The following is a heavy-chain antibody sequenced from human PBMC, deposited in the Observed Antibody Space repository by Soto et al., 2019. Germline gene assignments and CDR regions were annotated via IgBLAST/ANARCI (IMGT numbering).Heavy chain of an antibody. D-gene: IGHD3-10*01. V-gene: IGHV4-59*08. CDR1: GGSISSYY. CDR3: ARYYGGYSDY. Sequence: QVQLQESGPGLVKPSETLSLTCTVSGGSISSYYWSWIRQPPGKGLEWIGYIYYSGSTNYNPSLTSRVXIXVATSKNQFSLKLSSVTAADTAVYYCARYYGGYSDYWGQGTLVTVSS. J-gene: IGHJ4*02. CDR2: IYYSGST.